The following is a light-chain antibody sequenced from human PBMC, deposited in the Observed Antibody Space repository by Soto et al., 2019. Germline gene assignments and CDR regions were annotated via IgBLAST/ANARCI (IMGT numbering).Light chain of an antibody. CDR3: SSYRSGSTYVV. CDR1: SSDIGDYNY. J-gene: IGLJ2*01. V-gene: IGLV2-14*01. CDR2: EVS. Sequence: QSALTQPASVSGSPGQSITISCTGTSSDIGDYNYVSWYQQHPGKAPKLMIYEVSNRPSGVSNRFSASKSGNTASLTISGLQAEDEADYYCSSYRSGSTYVVFGGGTKLTVL.